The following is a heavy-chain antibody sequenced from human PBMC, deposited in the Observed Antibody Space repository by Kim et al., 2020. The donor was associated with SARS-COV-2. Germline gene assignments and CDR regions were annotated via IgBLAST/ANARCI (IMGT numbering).Heavy chain of an antibody. V-gene: IGHV1-46*01. CDR3: ARDHYYDSSGYHEDFQH. J-gene: IGHJ1*01. D-gene: IGHD3-22*01. Sequence: FQGRVTMTRDTSTSTVYMELSSLRSEDTAVYYCARDHYYDSSGYHEDFQHWGQGTLVTVSS.